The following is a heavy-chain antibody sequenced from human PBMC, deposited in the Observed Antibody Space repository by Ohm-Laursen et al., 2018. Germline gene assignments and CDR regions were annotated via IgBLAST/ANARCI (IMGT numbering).Heavy chain of an antibody. CDR2: IIPIFGTA. CDR3: ANYYYDSSGYDD. J-gene: IGHJ4*02. V-gene: IGHV1-69*13. CDR1: GGTFSSYA. Sequence: VKISCKASGGTFSSYAISWVRQAPGQGLEWMGGIIPIFGTANYAQKFQGRVTITADESTSTAYMELSSLRSEDTAVYYCANYYYDSSGYDDWGQGTLVTVSS. D-gene: IGHD3-22*01.